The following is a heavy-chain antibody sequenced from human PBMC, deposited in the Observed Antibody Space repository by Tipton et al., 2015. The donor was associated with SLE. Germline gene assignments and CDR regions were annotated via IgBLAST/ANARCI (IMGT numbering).Heavy chain of an antibody. CDR1: GFTFNDYY. Sequence: GSLRLSCVASGFTFNDYYMSWVRQAPGKGLEWISYISSSGKTIYVAVSVKGRFTVSRDNAKNSLYLQMNSLRADDTAVYYCARVGSGSSFDYWGQGTLVTVSS. V-gene: IGHV3-11*01. J-gene: IGHJ4*02. D-gene: IGHD3-10*01. CDR2: ISSSGKTI. CDR3: ARVGSGSSFDY.